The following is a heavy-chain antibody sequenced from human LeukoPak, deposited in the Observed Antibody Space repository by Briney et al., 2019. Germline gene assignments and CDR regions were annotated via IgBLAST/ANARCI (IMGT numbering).Heavy chain of an antibody. CDR1: GFTFSSYG. Sequence: GGSLRLSCAASGFTFSSYGMHWVRQAPGKGLEWVAVIWYDGSNKYYADSVKGRFTISRDNSKNTLYLQMNSLRAEDTAVYYCARDGYSSTESPDYYYGMDVWGQGTTVTVSS. CDR2: IWYDGSNK. CDR3: ARDGYSSTESPDYYYGMDV. D-gene: IGHD6-13*01. J-gene: IGHJ6*02. V-gene: IGHV3-33*01.